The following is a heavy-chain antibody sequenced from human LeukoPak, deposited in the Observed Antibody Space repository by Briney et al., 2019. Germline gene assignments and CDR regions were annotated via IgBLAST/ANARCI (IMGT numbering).Heavy chain of an antibody. CDR3: AKAYRYIGSYLSDAFDI. D-gene: IGHD1-26*01. CDR2: IRYDGSNK. V-gene: IGHV3-30*02. Sequence: PGGSLRLSCAASGFTFSSYGMHWVRQAPGKGLEWVAFIRYDGSNKYYADSVKGRFTISRDNSKNTLYLQMIRLRGEDTAVYYCAKAYRYIGSYLSDAFDIWGQGTMVTVSS. CDR1: GFTFSSYG. J-gene: IGHJ3*02.